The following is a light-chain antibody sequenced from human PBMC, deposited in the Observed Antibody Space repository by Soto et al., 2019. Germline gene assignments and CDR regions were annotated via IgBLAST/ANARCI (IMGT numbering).Light chain of an antibody. CDR3: QQYGSSPQLT. CDR1: QSISSSF. Sequence: EFVLTQSPGKLSLSPGERATLSCRASQSISSSFLAWYQQKPGQAPRLLIYGASSRGTGIPDRFSGSWSGTDFTLTISRLEPEDFAVYYCQQYGSSPQLTFGGGTKVEIK. V-gene: IGKV3-20*01. J-gene: IGKJ4*01. CDR2: GAS.